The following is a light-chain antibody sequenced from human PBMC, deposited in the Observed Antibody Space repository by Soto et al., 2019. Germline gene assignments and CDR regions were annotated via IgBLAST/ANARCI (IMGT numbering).Light chain of an antibody. Sequence: DIQMTQAHSTLSASVGDRVTITCRASQSISSWLAWYQQKPGKAPKLLIYQESSVESGVPSRFSGSGSGTQFTLTISSVRSDDCATSYLQQYHSYSFTFGQGTRLEIK. V-gene: IGKV1-5*03. CDR3: QQYHSYSFT. J-gene: IGKJ5*01. CDR2: QES. CDR1: QSISSW.